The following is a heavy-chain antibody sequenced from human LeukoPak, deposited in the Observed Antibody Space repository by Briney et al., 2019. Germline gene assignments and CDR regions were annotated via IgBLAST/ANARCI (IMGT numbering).Heavy chain of an antibody. D-gene: IGHD6-19*01. CDR1: GYTLTELS. Sequence: ASVKVSCKVSGYTLTELSMHWVRQAPGKGLEWMGGFDPEDGETIYAQKFQGRVTMTEDTSTDTAYMELSSVRSEDTAVYYCVWLVPRNWFDPWGQGTLVTVSS. CDR2: FDPEDGET. V-gene: IGHV1-24*01. J-gene: IGHJ5*02. CDR3: VWLVPRNWFDP.